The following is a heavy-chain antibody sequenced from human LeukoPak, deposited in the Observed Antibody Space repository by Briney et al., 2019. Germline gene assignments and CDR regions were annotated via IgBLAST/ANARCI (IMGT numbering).Heavy chain of an antibody. V-gene: IGHV3-23*01. J-gene: IGHJ4*02. Sequence: PGGSLRLSCAASGVTFNSYAMSWVRQAPGKGLEWVSGISGRGYNTYYADSVKGRFTISRDNSKSTLYLQMHSLRAEATAIYYCALTPGVPYYDSSGYYQLGFDYWGQGTLVTVSS. CDR3: ALTPGVPYYDSSGYYQLGFDY. CDR1: GVTFNSYA. D-gene: IGHD3-22*01. CDR2: ISGRGYNT.